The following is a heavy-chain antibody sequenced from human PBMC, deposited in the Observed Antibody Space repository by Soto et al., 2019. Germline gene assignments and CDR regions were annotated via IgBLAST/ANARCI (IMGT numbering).Heavy chain of an antibody. Sequence: ASVKVSCKASGFTFTSSAFQWVRQARGQRLEWIGWIAVGSGYTNYAQRFQDRVTLIRDMSTATTYMELSRLTSEDTAIYYCAAAATAWQPMVPSAYWGQGTLVTGSS. CDR1: GFTFTSSA. CDR2: IAVGSGYT. CDR3: AAAATAWQPMVPSAY. D-gene: IGHD2-8*01. V-gene: IGHV1-58*01. J-gene: IGHJ4*02.